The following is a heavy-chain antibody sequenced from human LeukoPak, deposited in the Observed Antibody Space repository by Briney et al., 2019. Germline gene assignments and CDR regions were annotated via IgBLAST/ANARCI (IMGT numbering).Heavy chain of an antibody. D-gene: IGHD3-10*01. J-gene: IGHJ5*02. Sequence: ASVKVSGKASGYTFTSYAMHWVRQAPGQRLEWMGWINAGNGNTKYSQKFQGRVTISRDTSASTAYMELSSLRSEDTAVYYCAREAPPTMVRGVISWWFDPWGQGTLVTVSS. CDR2: INAGNGNT. V-gene: IGHV1-3*01. CDR1: GYTFTSYA. CDR3: AREAPPTMVRGVISWWFDP.